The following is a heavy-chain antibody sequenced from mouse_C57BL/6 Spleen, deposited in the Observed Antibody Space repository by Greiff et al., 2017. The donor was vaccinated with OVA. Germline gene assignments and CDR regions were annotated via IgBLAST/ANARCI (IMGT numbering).Heavy chain of an antibody. CDR3: TRRNYDYDAVYYFDY. CDR2: IDPETGGT. CDR1: GYTFTDYE. D-gene: IGHD2-4*01. J-gene: IGHJ2*01. Sequence: VQLQQSGAELVRPGASVTLSCKASGYTFTDYEMHWVKQTPVHGLEWIGAIDPETGGTAYNQKFKGKAILTADKSSSTAYMELRSLTSEDSAVYYCTRRNYDYDAVYYFDYWGQGTTLTVSS. V-gene: IGHV1-15*01.